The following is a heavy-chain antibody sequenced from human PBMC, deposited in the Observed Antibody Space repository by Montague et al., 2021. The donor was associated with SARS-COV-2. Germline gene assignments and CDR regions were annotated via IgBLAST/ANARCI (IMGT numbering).Heavy chain of an antibody. CDR2: IYYSGST. V-gene: IGHV4-59*01. CDR3: ARGSWGPDSFDI. D-gene: IGHD6-13*01. J-gene: IGHJ3*02. Sequence: SETLSLTCTVSGGSISSYYWSWIRQPPGKGLEWIGYIYYSGSTNYNPSLKSRVTISLDTSKNQFSLKLNSVTAADTAVYYCARGSWGPDSFDIWGQGTMVTVSS. CDR1: GGSISSYY.